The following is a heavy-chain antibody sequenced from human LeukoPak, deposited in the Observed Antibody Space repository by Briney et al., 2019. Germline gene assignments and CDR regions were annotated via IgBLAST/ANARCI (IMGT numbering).Heavy chain of an antibody. J-gene: IGHJ3*02. CDR2: IYTSGST. D-gene: IGHD4-17*01. CDR1: GGSISSYY. V-gene: IGHV4-4*07. Sequence: SETLSLTCTVSGGSISSYYWSWIRQPAGKGLEWIGRIYTSGSTNYNPSLKSRVTISVDTSKNQFSLKLSSVTAADTAVYYCARASSMTTVTTGAFDIWGQGTMVTVSS. CDR3: ARASSMTTVTTGAFDI.